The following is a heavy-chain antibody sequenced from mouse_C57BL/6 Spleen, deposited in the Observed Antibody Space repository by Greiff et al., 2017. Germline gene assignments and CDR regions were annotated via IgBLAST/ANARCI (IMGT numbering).Heavy chain of an antibody. CDR1: GYTFTSYW. CDR3: AREVVATRGYFDY. J-gene: IGHJ2*01. V-gene: IGHV1-72*01. CDR2: IAPNSGGT. Sequence: QVQLQQPGAELVKPGASVKLSCKASGYTFTSYWMHWVKQRPGRGLEWIGRIAPNSGGTTYNEKFKSKATLTVDKPSSTAYMQLSSLTSEDSAVYYCAREVVATRGYFDYWGQGTTLTVSS. D-gene: IGHD1-1*01.